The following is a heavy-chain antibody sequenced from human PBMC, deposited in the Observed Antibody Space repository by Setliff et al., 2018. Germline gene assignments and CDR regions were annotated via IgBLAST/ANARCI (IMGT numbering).Heavy chain of an antibody. D-gene: IGHD3-3*01. CDR1: GFSFSNYW. V-gene: IGHV3-74*01. J-gene: IGHJ5*02. CDR2: INSDGSST. CDR3: ARDNTLFGVVITGSWFDP. Sequence: GGSLRLSCAASGFSFSNYWMHWVRQAPGKGLVWVSRINSDGSSTNYADSVKGQFTVSRDNAKNSLYLQMNSLRVEDTAVYYCARDNTLFGVVITGSWFDPWGQGTLVTVSS.